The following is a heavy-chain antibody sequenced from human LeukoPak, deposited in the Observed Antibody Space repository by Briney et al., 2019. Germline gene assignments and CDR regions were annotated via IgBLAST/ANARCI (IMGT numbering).Heavy chain of an antibody. V-gene: IGHV1-8*01. CDR2: MNPNSGNT. Sequence: GASVKVSCKASGYTFTSYDINWVRQATGQGLEWMEWMNPNSGNTGYAQKFQGRVTMTRNTSISTAYMELSSLRSEDTAVYYCAREADGAAAGTVDYWGQGTLVTVSS. CDR3: AREADGAAAGTVDY. CDR1: GYTFTSYD. J-gene: IGHJ4*02. D-gene: IGHD6-13*01.